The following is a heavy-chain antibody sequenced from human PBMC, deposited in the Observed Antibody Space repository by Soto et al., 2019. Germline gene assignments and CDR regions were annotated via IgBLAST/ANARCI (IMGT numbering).Heavy chain of an antibody. J-gene: IGHJ5*02. D-gene: IGHD1-26*01. CDR2: IGHKPQSYAT. V-gene: IGHV3-73*01. CDR1: GFTFSDSA. CDR3: TKYSGSANTPAA. Sequence: GGSLRLSCAASGFTFSDSAVHWVRQPSGKGLEWVGRIGHKPQSYATTYGESVKGRFSISRDDSKNMAYLQMNSLKTEDTAVYYCTKYSGSANTPAALGQGTLVTVSS.